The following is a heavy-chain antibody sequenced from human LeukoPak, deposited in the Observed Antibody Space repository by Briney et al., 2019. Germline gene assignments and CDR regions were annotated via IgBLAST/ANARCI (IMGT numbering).Heavy chain of an antibody. D-gene: IGHD2-15*01. CDR1: GFTFSSYA. CDR3: AREAYCSGGSCYSGRAFDI. J-gene: IGHJ3*02. Sequence: GGSLRLSCAASGFTFSSYAMNWVRQAPGKGLEWVSAITGSGGRTYYADSVKGRFTISRDNAKNTLYLQMNSLRAEDTAVYYCAREAYCSGGSCYSGRAFDIWGQGTRVTVSS. V-gene: IGHV3-23*01. CDR2: ITGSGGRT.